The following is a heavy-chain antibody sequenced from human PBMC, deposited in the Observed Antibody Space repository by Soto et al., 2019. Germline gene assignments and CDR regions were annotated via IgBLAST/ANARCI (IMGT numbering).Heavy chain of an antibody. J-gene: IGHJ1*01. CDR2: ISAYNGNT. CDR1: GYTFTSYG. V-gene: IGHV1-18*01. CDR3: ARVPPRYSSIYANPTEVEYFQH. Sequence: QVQLVQSGAEVKKPGASVKVSCKASGYTFTSYGISWVRQAPGQGLEWMGWISAYNGNTNYAQKLQGRVTMTTDTFTSTAYMELRSLRSDDTAVYYCARVPPRYSSIYANPTEVEYFQHWGQGTLVTVSS. D-gene: IGHD6-13*01.